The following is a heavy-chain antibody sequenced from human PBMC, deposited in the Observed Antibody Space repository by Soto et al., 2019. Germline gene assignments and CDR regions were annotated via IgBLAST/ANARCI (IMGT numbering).Heavy chain of an antibody. V-gene: IGHV4-31*03. Sequence: TSETLSLTCTVSGGSISSADYYWSWIRQHPGKGLEWIGYIYYSGSTYYNPSLKSRVTISVDTSKNKFSLKLSSVHAADTAVYYCARDSTGYETYYYYGMDVWGQGTTVTV. CDR1: GGSISSADYY. CDR3: ARDSTGYETYYYYGMDV. J-gene: IGHJ6*02. CDR2: IYYSGST. D-gene: IGHD2-2*01.